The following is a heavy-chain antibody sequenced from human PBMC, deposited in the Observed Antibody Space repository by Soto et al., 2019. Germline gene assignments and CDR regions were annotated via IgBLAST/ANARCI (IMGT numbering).Heavy chain of an antibody. Sequence: ASVKVSCKASGYTFTSYGISWVRQAPGQGLEWMGWISAYNGNTNYAQKLQGRVTMTTDTSTSTAYMELRSLRSDDTAVYYCARVRAPSGALTQYFTTSDYYGMDVWGQGTTVTVSS. CDR3: ARVRAPSGALTQYFTTSDYYGMDV. D-gene: IGHD1-1*01. V-gene: IGHV1-18*01. CDR2: ISAYNGNT. CDR1: GYTFTSYG. J-gene: IGHJ6*02.